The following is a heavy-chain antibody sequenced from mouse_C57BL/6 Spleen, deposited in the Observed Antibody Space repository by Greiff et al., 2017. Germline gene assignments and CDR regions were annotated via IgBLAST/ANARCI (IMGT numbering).Heavy chain of an antibody. Sequence: VTLVESGGGLVKPGGSLKLSCAASGFTFSDYGMHWVRQAPEKGLEWVAYISSGSSTNYYADTVKGRFTISIDNAKNTLFLQMTSLRSEDTAMYYCARDSNYDYWGQGTTLTVSS. V-gene: IGHV5-17*01. CDR1: GFTFSDYG. CDR2: ISSGSSTN. J-gene: IGHJ2*01. D-gene: IGHD2-5*01. CDR3: ARDSNYDY.